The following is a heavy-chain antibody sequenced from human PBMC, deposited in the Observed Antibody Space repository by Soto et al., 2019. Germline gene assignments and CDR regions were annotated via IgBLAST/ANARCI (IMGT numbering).Heavy chain of an antibody. J-gene: IGHJ6*02. Sequence: PGGSLRLSCAASGFTFSSYAMHWVRQAPGKGLEWVAVISYDGSNKYYADSVKGRFTISRDNSKNTLYLQMNSLRAEDTAVYYCARAQGIVLVPAAMSYYYGMDVWGQGTTVTVSS. CDR3: ARAQGIVLVPAAMSYYYGMDV. D-gene: IGHD2-2*01. CDR1: GFTFSSYA. V-gene: IGHV3-30-3*01. CDR2: ISYDGSNK.